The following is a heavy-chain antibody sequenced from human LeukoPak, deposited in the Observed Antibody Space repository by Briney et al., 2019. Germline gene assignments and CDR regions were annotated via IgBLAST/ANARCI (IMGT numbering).Heavy chain of an antibody. D-gene: IGHD3-22*01. CDR3: AREYYYDSSGYYLSGAFDI. V-gene: IGHV4-39*07. CDR1: GGSISSSSYY. CDR2: IYYTERT. J-gene: IGHJ3*02. Sequence: SETLSLTCTVSGGSISSSSYYWGWIRQPPGKGLEWIGTIYYTERTYYNPSLKSRVTISVDTSQNQFSLKLSSVTAADTAVYYCAREYYYDSSGYYLSGAFDIWGQGTMVTVSS.